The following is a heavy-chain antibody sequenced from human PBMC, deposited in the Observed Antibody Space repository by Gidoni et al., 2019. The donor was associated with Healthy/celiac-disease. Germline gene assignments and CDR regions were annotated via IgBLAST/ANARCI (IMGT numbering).Heavy chain of an antibody. CDR3: ARDIGDYGDY. V-gene: IGHV3-30-3*01. CDR1: GFTFSSYA. D-gene: IGHD2-15*01. Sequence: GESGGGVVQPGRSLRLSCAASGFTFSSYAMHWVRQAPGKGLEWVAVISYDGSNKYYADSVKGRFTISRDNSKNTLYLQMNSLRAEDTAVYYCARDIGDYGDYWGQGTLVTVSS. CDR2: ISYDGSNK. J-gene: IGHJ4*02.